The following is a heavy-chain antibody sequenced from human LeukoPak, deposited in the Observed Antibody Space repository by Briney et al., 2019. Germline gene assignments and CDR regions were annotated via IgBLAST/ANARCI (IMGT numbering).Heavy chain of an antibody. CDR2: ISGSGGTT. CDR3: AKDPAGGIVNWFDP. Sequence: GGSLRLSCAASGFTFSSYAMSWVRQAPGKEMGWVSGISGSGGTTYYAASVKGRFTISRDNSKNTLYLQMNSLRAEDTAVYYCAKDPAGGIVNWFDPWGQGTLVTVSS. J-gene: IGHJ5*02. CDR1: GFTFSSYA. D-gene: IGHD6-13*01. V-gene: IGHV3-23*01.